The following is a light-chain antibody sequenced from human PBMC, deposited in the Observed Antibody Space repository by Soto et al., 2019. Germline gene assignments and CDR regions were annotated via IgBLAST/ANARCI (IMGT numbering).Light chain of an antibody. CDR2: DVS. CDR3: SSYTSSSTLAV. V-gene: IGLV2-14*01. J-gene: IGLJ1*01. Sequence: QSVLTQPASVSGSPGQSITISCTGTSSDVGGYNYVSWYQQHPGKAPKLMIYDVSNRPSGVSNRFSGSKSGNTASLTISGXXXXDXADYYCSSYTSSSTLAVFGTGTKLTVL. CDR1: SSDVGGYNY.